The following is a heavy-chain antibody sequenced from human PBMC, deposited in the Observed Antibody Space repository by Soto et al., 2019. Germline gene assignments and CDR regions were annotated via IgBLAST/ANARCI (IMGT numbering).Heavy chain of an antibody. J-gene: IGHJ4*02. Sequence: GGSLRLSCAASGFTFSSYAMSWVRQAPGKGLEWVSAITGSDGTTYYADSVKGRFTISRDNSKNTLYLQMNSLRAEDTAVYYCAKTFSVSCYVGCGDFDYWGRGTLVTVSS. CDR1: GFTFSSYA. CDR2: ITGSDGTT. V-gene: IGHV3-23*01. D-gene: IGHD2-2*01. CDR3: AKTFSVSCYVGCGDFDY.